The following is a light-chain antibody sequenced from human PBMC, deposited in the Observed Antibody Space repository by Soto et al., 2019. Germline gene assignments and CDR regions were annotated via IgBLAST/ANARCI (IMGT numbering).Light chain of an antibody. CDR3: SSYAGSNHYV. J-gene: IGLJ1*01. CDR1: SSDVGGYNY. Sequence: QSALTQPPSASGSPGQSVTISCTGTSSDVGGYNYVSWYQQHPGKAPKLMIFEVTKRPSGVPDRFSGSKSGNTASLTVSGLQPEDEADYYCSSYAGSNHYVFGTGTKV. V-gene: IGLV2-8*01. CDR2: EVT.